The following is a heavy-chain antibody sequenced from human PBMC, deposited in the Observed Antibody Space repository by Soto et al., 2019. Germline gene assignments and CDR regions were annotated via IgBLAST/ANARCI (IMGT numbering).Heavy chain of an antibody. CDR2: IKSKTDGGTT. CDR1: GFTFSNAW. Sequence: EVQLVESGGGLVKPGGSLRLSCAASGFTFSNAWMSWVRQAPGKGLEWVGRIKSKTDGGTTDYAAPVKGRFTISRDDSENTLYLQMNSLKTEDTHVYYCTEDETGGSSGWLQLPSEYWVQGTLVTLSS. CDR3: TEDETGGSSGWLQLPSEY. D-gene: IGHD5-12*01. J-gene: IGHJ4*02. V-gene: IGHV3-15*01.